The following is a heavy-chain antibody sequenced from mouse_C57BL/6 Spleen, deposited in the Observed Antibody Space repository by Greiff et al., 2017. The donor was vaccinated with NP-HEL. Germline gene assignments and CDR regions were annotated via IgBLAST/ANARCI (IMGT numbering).Heavy chain of an antibody. CDR1: GYTFTSYW. D-gene: IGHD2-1*01. CDR2: IDPSDSET. Sequence: QVQLQQSGAELVRPGSSVKLSCKASGYTFTSYWMHWVKQRPIQGLEWIGNIDPSDSETHYNQKFKDKATLTVDKSSSTAYMQLSSLTSEDSAVYYCARRVNWYFDVWGTGTTVTVSS. CDR3: ARRVNWYFDV. V-gene: IGHV1-52*01. J-gene: IGHJ1*03.